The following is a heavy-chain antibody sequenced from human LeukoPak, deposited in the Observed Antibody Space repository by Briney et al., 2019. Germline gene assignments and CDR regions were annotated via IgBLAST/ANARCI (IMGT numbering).Heavy chain of an antibody. CDR2: IIPIFGTA. Sequence: SVKVSCKASGGTFSSYAISWVRQAPGQGLEWMGGIIPIFGTANYAQKFQGRVTITADESTSTAYMELSSLRSEDTAVYYCARSSRGHFHYYYYGMDVWGQGTTATVSS. CDR3: ARSSRGHFHYYYYGMDV. D-gene: IGHD6-25*01. V-gene: IGHV1-69*13. J-gene: IGHJ6*02. CDR1: GGTFSSYA.